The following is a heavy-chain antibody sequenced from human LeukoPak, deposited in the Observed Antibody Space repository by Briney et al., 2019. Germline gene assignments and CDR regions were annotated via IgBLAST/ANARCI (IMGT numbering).Heavy chain of an antibody. CDR2: LSSGRSP. D-gene: IGHD2-8*02. CDR1: GFAISTYA. CDR3: ARQLGYCAAGTCYFDS. J-gene: IGHJ4*01. V-gene: IGHV3-69-1*01. Sequence: GGSLRLSCAASGFAISTYAMAWVRQAPGKGLEWISSLSSGRSPSYSDSLEGRLTMSSDNARNTLYLQMDNLRGEDMAMYYCARQLGYCAAGTCYFDSWGHGTQVTVSS.